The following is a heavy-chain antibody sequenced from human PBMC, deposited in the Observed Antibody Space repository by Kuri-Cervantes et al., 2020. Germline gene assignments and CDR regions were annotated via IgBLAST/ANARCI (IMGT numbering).Heavy chain of an antibody. V-gene: IGHV4-34*01. CDR2: INHTGGT. CDR3: ARWGFGDSYYYMNV. Sequence: SETLSLTCTVSGDSISSYYWSWIRQPPGKGLEWIGEINHTGGTKYNPSLKSRVTMSVDTSKNQFSLKLSSVTAADTAVYYCARWGFGDSYYYMNVWGKGTTVTVSS. J-gene: IGHJ6*03. D-gene: IGHD3-16*01. CDR1: GDSISSYY.